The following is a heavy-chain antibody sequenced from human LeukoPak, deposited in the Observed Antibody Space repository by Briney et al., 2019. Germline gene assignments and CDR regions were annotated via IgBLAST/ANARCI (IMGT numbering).Heavy chain of an antibody. CDR3: ASWNFGNWFDP. V-gene: IGHV3-48*01. Sequence: GSLRLPCAASGFTFSSYSMNWVRQAPGKGLEWVSYISSSSSTMYYADSVKSRFTISRDNAKNSLYLQMNSLRAEDTAVYYCASWNFGNWFDPWGQGTLVTVSS. J-gene: IGHJ5*02. D-gene: IGHD3-10*01. CDR1: GFTFSSYS. CDR2: ISSSSSTM.